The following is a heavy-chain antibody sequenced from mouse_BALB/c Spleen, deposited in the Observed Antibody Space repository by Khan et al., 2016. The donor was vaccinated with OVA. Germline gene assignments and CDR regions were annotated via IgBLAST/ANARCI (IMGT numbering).Heavy chain of an antibody. CDR2: MISSGYT. V-gene: IGHV3-8*02. Sequence: EVQLQESGPSLVQPSQTLSLTCSVTGDSISSGYWSWIRKFPGNNLEYMGYMISSGYTYYNPSLKSRISITRHTSKNQYYLHLNSVTTEDTATYYCARSTYRYAFAYWGQGTLVTVSA. CDR3: ARSTYRYAFAY. CDR1: GDSISSGY. J-gene: IGHJ3*01. D-gene: IGHD2-14*01.